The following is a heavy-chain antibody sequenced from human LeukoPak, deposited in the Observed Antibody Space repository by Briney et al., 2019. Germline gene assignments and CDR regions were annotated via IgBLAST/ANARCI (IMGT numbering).Heavy chain of an antibody. J-gene: IGHJ3*02. CDR1: GYSFTSYW. D-gene: IGHD3-10*01. Sequence: GESLKISCKGSGYSFTSYWIGWVRQMPGKGLEWMGIIYPGDSDTRYSPSFQGQVTISADKSISTAYLQWSSLKASDTAMYYCARRATMVRGVITDAFDIWGQGTMVTVSS. V-gene: IGHV5-51*01. CDR2: IYPGDSDT. CDR3: ARRATMVRGVITDAFDI.